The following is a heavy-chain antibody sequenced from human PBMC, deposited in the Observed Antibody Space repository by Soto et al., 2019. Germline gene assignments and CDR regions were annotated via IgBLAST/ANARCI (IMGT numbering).Heavy chain of an antibody. CDR2: IYYSGST. D-gene: IGHD6-19*01. Sequence: QVQLQESGPGLVKPSQTLSLTCTVSGGSVSGGVYYWNWIRQHPEKGLEWIGYIYYSGSTYYHPSLRSRVTISVDTSKNQFSLKLSSLTVADTAVYFCARSSVTGAAYFQHWSQGTQVIFSS. CDR3: ARSSVTGAAYFQH. V-gene: IGHV4-31*03. J-gene: IGHJ1*01. CDR1: GGSVSGGVYY.